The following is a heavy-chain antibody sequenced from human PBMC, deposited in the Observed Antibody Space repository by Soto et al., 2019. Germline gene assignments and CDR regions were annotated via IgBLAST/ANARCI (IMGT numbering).Heavy chain of an antibody. J-gene: IGHJ5*02. CDR2: ISHDGINK. D-gene: IGHD4-4*01. Sequence: QVRLVESGGGVVQPGRSLRLSCTASGFSFSSYAMYWFRQPPGKGLEWVAVISHDGINKHYADSVNGRVTVSRDNSNHSLDLQLSSLRGEDTAMYYGARDMYSSNYFVKWFEPWGQGTLVTVSS. CDR1: GFSFSSYA. V-gene: IGHV3-30-3*01. CDR3: ARDMYSSNYFVKWFEP.